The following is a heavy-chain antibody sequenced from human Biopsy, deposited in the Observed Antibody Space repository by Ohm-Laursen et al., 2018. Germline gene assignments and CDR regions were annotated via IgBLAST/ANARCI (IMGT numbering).Heavy chain of an antibody. CDR3: HGGHLPPGQFYGVDA. CDR2: LHDRGVT. J-gene: IGHJ6*02. V-gene: IGHV3-53*01. Sequence: GSLRLSCAASGFTVNDHYMSWVRQAPGKGLEWVSSLHDRGVTYYADSVKGRFTISGDNSKNTPYLQMNGLRAEDTAVYFCHGGHLPPGQFYGVDAWGQGTTVTVSS. D-gene: IGHD3-16*01. CDR1: GFTVNDHY.